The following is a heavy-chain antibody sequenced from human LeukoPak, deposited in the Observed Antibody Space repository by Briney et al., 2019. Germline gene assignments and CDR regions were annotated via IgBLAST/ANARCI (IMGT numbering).Heavy chain of an antibody. CDR2: ISPYNGNT. Sequence: GASVKVSCKASGYIFTSYGISWVRQAPGQGLEWMGWISPYNGNTNYAQKVQGRVTMTTDTSTNTAYMELRSLRSDDTAVYYCARVGDSSYYYYDSSGYSDYWGQGTLVTVSS. CDR1: GYIFTSYG. CDR3: ARVGDSSYYYYDSSGYSDY. V-gene: IGHV1-18*01. J-gene: IGHJ4*02. D-gene: IGHD3-22*01.